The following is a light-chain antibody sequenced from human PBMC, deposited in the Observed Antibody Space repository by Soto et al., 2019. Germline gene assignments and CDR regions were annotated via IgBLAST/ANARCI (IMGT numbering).Light chain of an antibody. CDR2: EVS. CDR3: SSYSISTAYV. J-gene: IGLJ1*01. CDR1: SSDVGGYDY. V-gene: IGLV2-14*01. Sequence: QSALTQPASVSGSPGQSITISCTGTSSDVGGYDYVSWYQLHPGKAPKLIVFEVSNRPSGVSYRFSGSKSGNTASLTISGPQAEDEDDYFCSSYSISTAYVFGTGTKLTVL.